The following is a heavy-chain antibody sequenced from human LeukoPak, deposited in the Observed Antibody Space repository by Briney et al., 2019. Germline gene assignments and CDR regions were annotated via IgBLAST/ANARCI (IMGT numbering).Heavy chain of an antibody. CDR1: GGSTSSYY. Sequence: SETLSLTCTVSGGSTSSYYWSWIRQPPGKGLGWIGYIYYSGSTNYNPSLKSRVTISVDTSKNQFSLKLSSVTAADTAVYYCARDRIPGDYWGQGTLVTVSS. D-gene: IGHD1-1*01. CDR3: ARDRIPGDY. V-gene: IGHV4-59*01. CDR2: IYYSGST. J-gene: IGHJ4*02.